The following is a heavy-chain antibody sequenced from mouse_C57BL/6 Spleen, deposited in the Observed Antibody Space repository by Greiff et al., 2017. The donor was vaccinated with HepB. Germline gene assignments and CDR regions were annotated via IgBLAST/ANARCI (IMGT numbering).Heavy chain of an antibody. CDR2: FHPYNDDT. Sequence: VKLMESGAELVKPGASVKMSCKASGYTFTTYPIEWMKQNHGKSLEWIGNFHPYNDDTKYNEKFKGKATLTVEKSSSTVYLELSRLTSDDSAVYYCAIPYYYGGMDYWGQGTSVTVSS. V-gene: IGHV1-47*01. CDR1: GYTFTTYP. D-gene: IGHD1-1*01. J-gene: IGHJ4*01. CDR3: AIPYYYGGMDY.